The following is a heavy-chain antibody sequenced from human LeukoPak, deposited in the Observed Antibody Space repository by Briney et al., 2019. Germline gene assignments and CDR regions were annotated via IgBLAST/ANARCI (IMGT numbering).Heavy chain of an antibody. D-gene: IGHD3-10*01. CDR2: IYSGGST. J-gene: IGHJ5*02. CDR1: GCNVISNY. CDR3: AIIHSYGHA. Sequence: GGSLRLSCAASGCNVISNYMSWVRQAPGKGLEWVSVIYSGGSTYYAASVKGRFTISRDRTKNMLYLQMNNLRAEDTATYYCAIIHSYGHAWGQGTLVTVSS. V-gene: IGHV3-66*01.